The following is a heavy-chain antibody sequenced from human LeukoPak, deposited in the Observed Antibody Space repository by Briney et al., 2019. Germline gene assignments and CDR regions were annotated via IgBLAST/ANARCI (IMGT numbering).Heavy chain of an antibody. J-gene: IGHJ4*02. CDR1: GLTFSTSG. D-gene: IGHD1-14*01. V-gene: IGHV3-21*06. CDR3: AAETNGRHYDY. Sequence: GGSLRLSCTTSGLTFSTSGFNWVRQAPGKGLEWVASIGPAGFDRYHADSIKGRFTISRDNANNFLYLQMDSLRAEDTAVYYCAAETNGRHYDYWGQGTLLTVSS. CDR2: IGPAGFDR.